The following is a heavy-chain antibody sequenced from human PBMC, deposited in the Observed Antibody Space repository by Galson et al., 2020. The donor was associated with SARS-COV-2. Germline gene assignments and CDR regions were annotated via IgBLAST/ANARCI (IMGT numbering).Heavy chain of an antibody. J-gene: IGHJ4*02. CDR2: ISSSSSYI. Sequence: GESLKISCAASGFTFSSYSMNWVRQAPGKGLEWVSSISSSSSYIYYADSVKGRFTISRDNAKNSLYLQMNSLRAEDTAVYYCARAHRPLAAAGNTGVLDYWGQGTLVTVSS. CDR3: ARAHRPLAAAGNTGVLDY. V-gene: IGHV3-21*01. CDR1: GFTFSSYS. D-gene: IGHD6-13*01.